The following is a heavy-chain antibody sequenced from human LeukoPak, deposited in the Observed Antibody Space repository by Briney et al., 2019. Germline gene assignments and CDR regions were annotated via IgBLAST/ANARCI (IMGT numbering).Heavy chain of an antibody. Sequence: ASVKVSCKASGYTFTRYYMHWVRQAPGQGLEGMGWINPNSGGTNYAQKFQGRVTMTRDTSISTAYMELSRLRSDDTAVYYCARPRYCSGGSCYTISSWGQGTLVTVSS. CDR2: INPNSGGT. V-gene: IGHV1-2*02. CDR3: ARPRYCSGGSCYTISS. CDR1: GYTFTRYY. D-gene: IGHD2-15*01. J-gene: IGHJ5*02.